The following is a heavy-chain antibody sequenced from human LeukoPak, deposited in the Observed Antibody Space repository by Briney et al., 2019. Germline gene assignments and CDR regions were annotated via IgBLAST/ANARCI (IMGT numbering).Heavy chain of an antibody. V-gene: IGHV3-33*01. D-gene: IGHD2-15*01. CDR3: AIRSGGTKPPMN. CDR1: GFTFSSYG. CDR2: IWYDGSNK. J-gene: IGHJ4*02. Sequence: GGSLRLSCAASGFTFSSYGMHWVRQAPGKGLEWVAVIWYDGSNKYYADSVKGRFTISRDNSKNTLYLQMNSLKAEDTAVYYCAIRSGGTKPPMNWGQGTLVTVSS.